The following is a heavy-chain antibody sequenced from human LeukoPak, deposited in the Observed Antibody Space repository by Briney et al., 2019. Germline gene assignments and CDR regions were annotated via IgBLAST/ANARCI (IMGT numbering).Heavy chain of an antibody. Sequence: SETLSLTCTVSGGSISSYYWSWIRQPPGKGLEWIGYIYYSGSTNYNPSLKSRVTISVDTSKNQFSLKLSSVTAADTAVYYCAKQVWYCSSTICYHFDYWGQGTLVTVSS. CDR1: GGSISSYY. CDR3: AKQVWYCSSTICYHFDY. CDR2: IYYSGST. J-gene: IGHJ4*02. V-gene: IGHV4-59*01. D-gene: IGHD2-2*01.